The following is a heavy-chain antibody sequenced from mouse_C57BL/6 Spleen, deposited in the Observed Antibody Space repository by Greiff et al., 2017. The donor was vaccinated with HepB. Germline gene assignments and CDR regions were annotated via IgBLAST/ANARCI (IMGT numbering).Heavy chain of an antibody. J-gene: IGHJ4*01. CDR1: GYTFTSYW. V-gene: IGHV1-59*01. CDR3: ARSLAIYAMDY. Sequence: QVQLKQPGAELVRPGTSVKLSCKASGYTFTSYWMHWVKQRPGQGLVWIGEIDPSDSYTNYNQKFKGKATLTVDTSSSTAYMQLSSLTSEDSAVYCCARSLAIYAMDYWGQGTSLTVSS. D-gene: IGHD1-1*01. CDR2: IDPSDSYT.